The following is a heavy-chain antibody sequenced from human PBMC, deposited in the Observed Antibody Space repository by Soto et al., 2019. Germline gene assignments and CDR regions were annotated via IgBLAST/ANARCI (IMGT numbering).Heavy chain of an antibody. CDR2: ISAYNGNT. Sequence: ASVKGCCKSSGYTFTSYGISWVRQGCGRGLEWMGGISAYNGNTNYAQKLQGRVTMTTDTSTSTAYLELRSLRSEDPPGYYCARDPLPWG. J-gene: IGHJ5*02. V-gene: IGHV1-18*01. CDR3: ARDPLP. CDR1: GYTFTSYG.